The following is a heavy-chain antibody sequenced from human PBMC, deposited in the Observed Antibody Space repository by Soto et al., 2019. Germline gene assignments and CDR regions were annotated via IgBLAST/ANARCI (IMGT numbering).Heavy chain of an antibody. D-gene: IGHD2-15*01. V-gene: IGHV3-7*01. CDR1: GFTFSSYW. CDR3: ARELGYCSGGSCYSLIPDAFDI. Sequence: GGSLRLSCAASGFTFSSYWMSWVRQAPGKGLEWVANIKQDGSEKYYVDSVKGRFTISRDNAKNSLYLQMNSLRAEDTAVYYCARELGYCSGGSCYSLIPDAFDIWGQGTMVTVSS. CDR2: IKQDGSEK. J-gene: IGHJ3*02.